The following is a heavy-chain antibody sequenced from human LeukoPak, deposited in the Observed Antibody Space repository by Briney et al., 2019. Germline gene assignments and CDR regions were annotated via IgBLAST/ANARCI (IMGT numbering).Heavy chain of an antibody. D-gene: IGHD3-3*01. J-gene: IGHJ3*02. CDR2: ISGSGGST. CDR3: AKDHLGWSKGNHDAFDI. Sequence: GGSLRLSCAASGFTFSTYAMTWVRQAPGKGLEWVSTISGSGGSTYYADSVKGRFTISRDSSKNTLYLQMNSLRAEDTAVYYCAKDHLGWSKGNHDAFDIWGQGTMVTVSS. V-gene: IGHV3-23*01. CDR1: GFTFSTYA.